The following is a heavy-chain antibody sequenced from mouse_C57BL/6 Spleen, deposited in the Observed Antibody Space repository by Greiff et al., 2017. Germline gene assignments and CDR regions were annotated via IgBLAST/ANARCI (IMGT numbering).Heavy chain of an antibody. V-gene: IGHV14-3*01. CDR2: IDPANGNT. CDR1: GFNIKNTY. CDR3: ARFMTTVVTPFDY. D-gene: IGHD1-1*01. Sequence: VQLQQSVAELVRPGASVKLSCTASGFNIKNTYMHWVKQRPEQGLEWIGRIDPANGNTKYAPKFQGKATRTADTSSNTAYLQLSSLTSEDTAIYYCARFMTTVVTPFDYWGQGTTLTVSS. J-gene: IGHJ2*01.